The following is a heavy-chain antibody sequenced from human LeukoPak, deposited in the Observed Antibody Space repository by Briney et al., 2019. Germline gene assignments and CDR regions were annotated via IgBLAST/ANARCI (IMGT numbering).Heavy chain of an antibody. CDR2: IWYDGSNK. CDR1: GFTFSSYG. Sequence: GGSLRLSCAASGFTFSSYGMHWVRQAPGKGLEWVAVIWYDGSNKYYADSVKGRFTIFRDNAKNSLSLQMNSLRADDTAVYYCAREILGAASAFDYWGQGTLVTVSS. J-gene: IGHJ4*02. V-gene: IGHV3-33*01. D-gene: IGHD6-13*01. CDR3: AREILGAASAFDY.